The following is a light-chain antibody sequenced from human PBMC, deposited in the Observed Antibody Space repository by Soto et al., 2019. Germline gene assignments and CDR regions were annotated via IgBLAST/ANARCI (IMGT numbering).Light chain of an antibody. Sequence: QSALTQPASVSGSPGQSVTVSCTGTSSFVSWYQQHPGKAPKLIISDVSHRPSGVSNRFSGSKSGDTASLTISGLQAEDEADYYCSSYIGYSILEVFGTGTKVTVL. CDR1: SSF. J-gene: IGLJ1*01. CDR3: SSYIGYSILEV. V-gene: IGLV2-14*01. CDR2: DVS.